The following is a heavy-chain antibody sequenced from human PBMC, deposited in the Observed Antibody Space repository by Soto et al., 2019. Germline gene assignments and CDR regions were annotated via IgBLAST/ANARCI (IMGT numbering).Heavy chain of an antibody. V-gene: IGHV1-2*05. CDR2: ITPNSGDT. Sequence: QVRLVQSGAEVQKAWASVKVSCKTSGYIFTGYFIHWVRQTPGQGLQGMGRITPNSGDTNYGQTFQGRVTFTTDMATSTAYMELRGLRSDDTVLYYCVRWGYGSNSLEVWGPGTLVTVSS. CDR3: VRWGYGSNSLEV. D-gene: IGHD4-17*01. J-gene: IGHJ3*01. CDR1: GYIFTGYF.